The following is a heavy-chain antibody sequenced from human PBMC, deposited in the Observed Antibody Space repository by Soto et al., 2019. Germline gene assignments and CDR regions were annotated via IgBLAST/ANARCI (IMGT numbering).Heavy chain of an antibody. CDR1: GFSISSYS. V-gene: IGHV3-48*02. D-gene: IGHD1-26*01. Sequence: EVQMVESGGGLVQPGGSLRLSCAASGFSISSYSMNWVRQAPGKGLEWLSYISPSSSTTYYADSVKGRFTISRDNAKNSLYLQMNRLRDEDTAVYYGARDSGVESGMHGGYWGQGTLVTVSS. CDR3: ARDSGVESGMHGGY. CDR2: ISPSSSTT. J-gene: IGHJ4*02.